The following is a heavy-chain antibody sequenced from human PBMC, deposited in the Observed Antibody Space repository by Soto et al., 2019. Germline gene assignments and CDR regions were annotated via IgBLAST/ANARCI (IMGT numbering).Heavy chain of an antibody. CDR2: IYYSGST. CDR1: GGSISSYY. CDR3: ARLNPKDNWFDP. V-gene: IGHV4-59*08. J-gene: IGHJ5*02. Sequence: ETLSLTCTVSGGSISSYYWSWIRQPPGKGLEWIGYIYYSGSTNYNPSLKSRVTISVDTSKNQFSLKLSSVTAADTAVYYCARLNPKDNWFDPWGQGTLVTVPQ.